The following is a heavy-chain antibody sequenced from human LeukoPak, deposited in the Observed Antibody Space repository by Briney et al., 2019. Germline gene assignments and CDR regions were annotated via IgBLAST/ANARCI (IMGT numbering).Heavy chain of an antibody. CDR2: ISAYNGNT. CDR3: ARALPTRGYSYGNENWFDP. D-gene: IGHD5-18*01. V-gene: IGHV1-18*01. CDR1: GYTFTSYG. J-gene: IGHJ5*02. Sequence: ASVKVSCTASGYTFTSYGISWVRQAPGQGLEWMGWISAYNGNTNYAQKLQGRVTMTTDTSTSTAYMELRSLRSDDTAVYYCARALPTRGYSYGNENWFDPWGQGTLVTVST.